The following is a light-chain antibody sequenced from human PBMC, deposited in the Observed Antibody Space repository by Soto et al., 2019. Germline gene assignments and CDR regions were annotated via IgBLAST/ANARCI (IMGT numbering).Light chain of an antibody. CDR1: QNIRNN. V-gene: IGKV3-15*01. CDR3: HQYNNWPLT. CDR2: DTS. J-gene: IGKJ4*01. Sequence: EVGMTQSPSTLSVSQGESATLSCRSSQNIRNNLAWYQQKPGQAPRLLFSDTSTRATTVPARFNGSGSGTEFSPAISNLQSEDFAVYYCHQYNNWPLTFGGGTKVDIK.